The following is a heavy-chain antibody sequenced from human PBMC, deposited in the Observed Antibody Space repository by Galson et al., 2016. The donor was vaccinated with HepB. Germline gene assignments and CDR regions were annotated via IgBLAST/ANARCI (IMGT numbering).Heavy chain of an antibody. CDR2: ISSSSSYI. CDR3: ARENDNNGQGFDY. D-gene: IGHD1-1*01. J-gene: IGHJ4*02. CDR1: GFTFSSYS. V-gene: IGHV3-21*01. Sequence: SLRLSCAASGFTFSSYSMNWVRQAPGKGLEWVSSISSSSSYIYYADSVKGRFTISRENAKNSLYLQMNSLRDDDTAVYYCARENDNNGQGFDYWGQGTLVTVSS.